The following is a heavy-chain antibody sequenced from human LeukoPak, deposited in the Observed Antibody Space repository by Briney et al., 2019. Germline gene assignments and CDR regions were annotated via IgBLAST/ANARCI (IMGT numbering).Heavy chain of an antibody. Sequence: GGSLRLSCVTSGFTFSSYWMNWVRQTPGKGLVWVSRINNDGSSTIYADSVKGRFTISRDNTKNTLYLQLNSLRDEDTALYYCARDWHGPDYWGQGTLVTVSS. J-gene: IGHJ4*02. V-gene: IGHV3-74*01. CDR3: ARDWHGPDY. CDR1: GFTFSSYW. CDR2: INNDGSST.